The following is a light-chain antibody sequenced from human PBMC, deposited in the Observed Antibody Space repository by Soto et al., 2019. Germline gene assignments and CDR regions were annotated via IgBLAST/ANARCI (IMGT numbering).Light chain of an antibody. CDR1: SSNIGSNS. J-gene: IGLJ2*01. CDR2: YTN. Sequence: QSVLTQPPSASGTPGQRVIISCSGSSSNIGSNSVNWYQQLPGTAPKLLIYYTNQRPSGVPDRFSGSKSGTSASLAISGLQSEEEADYYCAAWDDSLNGVVFGGGTKLTVL. CDR3: AAWDDSLNGVV. V-gene: IGLV1-44*01.